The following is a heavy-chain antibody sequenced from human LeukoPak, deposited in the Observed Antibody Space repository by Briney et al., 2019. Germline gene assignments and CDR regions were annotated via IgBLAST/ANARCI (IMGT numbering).Heavy chain of an antibody. D-gene: IGHD6-19*01. CDR1: GYSFSTFG. CDR2: ISPYDDST. CDR3: AKVDPPIAVGAPGDAFDL. Sequence: ASAKVSCKASGYSFSTFGITWVRQAPGQGREWVGWISPYDDSTDYGQKFEGRVTMTRDTSTNTAYMELRSLTADDTALYYCAKVDPPIAVGAPGDAFDLWGQGTMVIVSS. V-gene: IGHV1-18*01. J-gene: IGHJ3*01.